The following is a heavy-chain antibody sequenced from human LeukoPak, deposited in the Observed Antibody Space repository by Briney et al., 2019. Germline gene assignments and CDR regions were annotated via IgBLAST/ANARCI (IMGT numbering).Heavy chain of an antibody. CDR1: GFTFSSYA. V-gene: IGHV3-23*01. CDR3: AKALIAAAGKGEFDP. CDR2: ISGSGGST. Sequence: GGSLRLSCAASGFTFSSYAMSWVRQAPGKGLEWVSDISGSGGSTYYADSVKGRFTISRDNSKNTLYLQMNSLRAEDTAVYYCAKALIAAAGKGEFDPWGQGTLVTVSS. D-gene: IGHD6-13*01. J-gene: IGHJ5*02.